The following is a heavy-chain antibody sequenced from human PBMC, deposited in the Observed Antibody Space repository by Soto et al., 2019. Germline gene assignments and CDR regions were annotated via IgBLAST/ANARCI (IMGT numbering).Heavy chain of an antibody. J-gene: IGHJ4*02. D-gene: IGHD6-13*01. Sequence: PSETLSLTCAVYGGSFSGYYWSWIRQPPGKGLEWIGEINHSGSTNYNPSLKSRVTISVDTSKNQFSLKLSSVTAADTAVYYCASRSNSSSSTFDYWGQGTLVTVSS. CDR2: INHSGST. CDR1: GGSFSGYY. CDR3: ASRSNSSSSTFDY. V-gene: IGHV4-34*01.